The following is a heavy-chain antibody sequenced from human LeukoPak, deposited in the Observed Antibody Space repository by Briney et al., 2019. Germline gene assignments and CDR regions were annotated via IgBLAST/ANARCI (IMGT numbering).Heavy chain of an antibody. CDR2: INPSGGST. Sequence: ASVKVSCKATSRISWVRQAPGQGLEWMGIINPSGGSTSYAQKFQGRVTMTRDMSTSTVYMELSSLRSEDTAVYYCARGDIVVVVAAIDPPSYWGQGTLVTVSS. CDR3: ARGDIVVVVAAIDPPSY. J-gene: IGHJ4*02. CDR1: TSR. D-gene: IGHD2-15*01. V-gene: IGHV1-46*01.